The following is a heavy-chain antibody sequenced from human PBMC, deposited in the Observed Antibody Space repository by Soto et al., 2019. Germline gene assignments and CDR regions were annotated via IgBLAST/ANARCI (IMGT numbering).Heavy chain of an antibody. J-gene: IGHJ4*02. CDR3: ARSQPIVVVPADWGGFDY. V-gene: IGHV4-31*03. CDR2: IYYSGST. D-gene: IGHD2-2*01. CDR1: GGSISSGGYY. Sequence: PSETLSLTCTVSGGSISSGGYYWSWIRQHPGKGLEWIGYIYYSGSTYYNPSLKSRVTISVDTSKNQFSLKLSSVTAADTAVYYCARSQPIVVVPADWGGFDYWGQGTLVTVSS.